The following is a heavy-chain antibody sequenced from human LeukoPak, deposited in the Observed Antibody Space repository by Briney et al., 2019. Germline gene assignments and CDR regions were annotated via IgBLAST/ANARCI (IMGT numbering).Heavy chain of an antibody. CDR2: IGVGGDP. Sequence: PGGSLRLSCIASGFNFNKNDMLWVRQTTERGLEWVSAIGVGGDPYYADPVKGRFTISRENGKNSDYLQMNSLRAGDTALYFCAKAFDYNGLRGEGGSFDCWGQGALVTVSS. CDR3: AKAFDYNGLRGEGGSFDC. V-gene: IGHV3-13*05. D-gene: IGHD4-11*01. J-gene: IGHJ4*02. CDR1: GFNFNKND.